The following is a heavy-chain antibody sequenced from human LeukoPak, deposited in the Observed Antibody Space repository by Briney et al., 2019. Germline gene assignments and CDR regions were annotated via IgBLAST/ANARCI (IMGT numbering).Heavy chain of an antibody. J-gene: IGHJ3*02. CDR3: AREEGGFDAFDI. V-gene: IGHV1-69*04. Sequence: SVKVSCKASGGTFSSYAISWVRQAPGQGLEWMGRIIPILGIANYAQKFQGRVTITADKSTSTAYMELSSLRSDDTAMYYCAREEGGFDAFDIWGQGTMVTVSS. D-gene: IGHD3-16*01. CDR1: GGTFSSYA. CDR2: IIPILGIA.